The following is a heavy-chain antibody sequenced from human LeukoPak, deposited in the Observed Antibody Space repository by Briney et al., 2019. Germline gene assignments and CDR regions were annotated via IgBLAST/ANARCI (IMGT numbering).Heavy chain of an antibody. V-gene: IGHV4-59*01. Sequence: SETLSLTCSVSGGSISPYYWSWIRQPPGKGLEWIGYIYYSGDTNYNSSLESRVAISVDTSKNQFSLMLSSVTAADTAVYYCARGYDSSAYYPFNYWGQGTLVTVSS. CDR3: ARGYDSSAYYPFNY. CDR2: IYYSGDT. D-gene: IGHD3-22*01. J-gene: IGHJ4*02. CDR1: GGSISPYY.